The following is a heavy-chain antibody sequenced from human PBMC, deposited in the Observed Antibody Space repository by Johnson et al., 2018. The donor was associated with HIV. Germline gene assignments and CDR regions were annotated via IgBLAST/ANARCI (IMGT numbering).Heavy chain of an antibody. V-gene: IGHV3-23*04. CDR1: GFTFRNYA. Sequence: VQLVESGGGLVQPGGSLRLSCVTSGFTFRNYAMSWVRQAPKKGLEWVSIARGSGTSIDYADSVKGRFTISRDNSKNTLYLQMNSLRAEDTAVYYCARENSSGYHDAFDIWGQGTLVTVSS. CDR2: ARGSGTSI. CDR3: ARENSSGYHDAFDI. D-gene: IGHD3-22*01. J-gene: IGHJ3*02.